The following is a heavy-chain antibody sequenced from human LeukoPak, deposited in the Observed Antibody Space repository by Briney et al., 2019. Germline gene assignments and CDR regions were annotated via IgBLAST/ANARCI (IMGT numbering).Heavy chain of an antibody. V-gene: IGHV3-23*01. CDR1: GFTFSSYA. J-gene: IGHJ4*02. CDR2: ISGSGGST. D-gene: IGHD5-12*01. CDR3: AKASSPGYSGYDYGNFDY. Sequence: GSLRLSCAASGFTFSSYAMSWVRQAPGKGLEWVSAISGSGGSTYYADSVKGRFTISRDNSKNTLYLQMNSLRAEDTAVYYCAKASSPGYSGYDYGNFDYWGQGTLVTVSS.